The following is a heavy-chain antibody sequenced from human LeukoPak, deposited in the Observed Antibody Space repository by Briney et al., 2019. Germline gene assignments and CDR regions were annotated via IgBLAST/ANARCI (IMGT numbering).Heavy chain of an antibody. D-gene: IGHD5-18*01. J-gene: IGHJ4*02. CDR2: ISGSGGST. Sequence: PGGSLRLTCAASGFTFSSYAMSWVRQAPGKGLEWVSAISGSGGSTYYADSVKGRFTISRDNSKNTLYLQMNSLRAEDTAVYYCAKGARGYSYLRNNEIDYWGQGTLVTVSS. V-gene: IGHV3-23*01. CDR1: GFTFSSYA. CDR3: AKGARGYSYLRNNEIDY.